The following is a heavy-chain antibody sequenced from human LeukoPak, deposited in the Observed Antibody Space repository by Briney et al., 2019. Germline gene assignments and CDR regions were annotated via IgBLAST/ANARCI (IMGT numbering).Heavy chain of an antibody. D-gene: IGHD2-2*02. V-gene: IGHV4-39*07. CDR2: IYNSGST. CDR3: ARVSHCASTSCYTGALGF. J-gene: IGHJ4*02. Sequence: SETLSLTCTVSGDSISSSRYYWGWIRQPPGKGLEWIGSIYNSGSTYYNPSLRGRVAISVDTSKNQFSLKLSSVTAADTAVFYCARVSHCASTSCYTGALGFWGQGTLVTVSS. CDR1: GDSISSSRYY.